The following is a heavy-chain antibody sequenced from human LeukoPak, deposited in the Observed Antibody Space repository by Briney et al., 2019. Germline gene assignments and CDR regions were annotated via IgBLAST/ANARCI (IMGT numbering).Heavy chain of an antibody. CDR1: GFTFSSYA. Sequence: GGSLRLSCAASGFTFSSYAMHWVRQAPGKGLEWVAVISYDGSNKYYADSVKGRFTISRDNSKNTLYLQMNSLRAEDTAVYYCAREASWGDAFDIWGQGTMVTVSS. CDR2: ISYDGSNK. J-gene: IGHJ3*02. V-gene: IGHV3-30-3*01. D-gene: IGHD6-13*01. CDR3: AREASWGDAFDI.